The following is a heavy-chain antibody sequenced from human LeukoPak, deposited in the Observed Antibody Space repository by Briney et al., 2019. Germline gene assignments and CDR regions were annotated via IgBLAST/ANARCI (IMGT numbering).Heavy chain of an antibody. Sequence: PSETLSRTRTGPAGSIATSLYYWGWIRQSPGKGLEWIGSVYYTGSTYYNPSLKSRITVSVDTSKNQFSLKLGSVTAADTAVYYCARRNGLFDPWGQGTLVTVSS. D-gene: IGHD2-8*01. J-gene: IGHJ5*02. CDR3: ARRNGLFDP. CDR1: AGSIATSLYY. V-gene: IGHV4-39*01. CDR2: VYYTGST.